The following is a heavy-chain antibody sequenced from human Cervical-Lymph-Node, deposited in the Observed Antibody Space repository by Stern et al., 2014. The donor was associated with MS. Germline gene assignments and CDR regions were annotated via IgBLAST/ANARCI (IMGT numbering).Heavy chain of an antibody. D-gene: IGHD3-22*01. CDR1: GFTFTSYD. V-gene: IGHV1-46*01. CDR2: INPGGGGA. CDR3: ARDSYDSKLRFDF. J-gene: IGHJ4*02. Sequence: QVQLVQSGAEVRKPGASVKVSCKASGFTFTSYDIHWVRQAPGQGLEWMGKINPGGGGASYAQKFQGRVTFTRDTSTNTVYMQLSSLRSEDTAVYYCARDSYDSKLRFDFWGQGTLVTVSS.